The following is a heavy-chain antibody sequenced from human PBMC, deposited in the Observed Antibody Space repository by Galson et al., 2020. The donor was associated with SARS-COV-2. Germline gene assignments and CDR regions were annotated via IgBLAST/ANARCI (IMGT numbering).Heavy chain of an antibody. CDR3: ARGAGMMSSGKYFDL. J-gene: IGHJ2*01. V-gene: IGHV4-59*08. CDR2: IHYSGRS. Sequence: SETLSLTCTVSTDSISNFLCTWIRQPPGKGLEWIGDIHYSGRSNYNPSLKSRVTMSLDTSMKHFSLKLRSVTVADTAVFYCARGAGMMSSGKYFDLWGRGTLVTVSS. CDR1: TDSISNFL. D-gene: IGHD1-26*01.